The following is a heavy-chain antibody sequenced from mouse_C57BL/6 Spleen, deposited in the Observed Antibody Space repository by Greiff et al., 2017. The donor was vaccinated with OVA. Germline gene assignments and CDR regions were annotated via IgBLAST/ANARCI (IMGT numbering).Heavy chain of an antibody. V-gene: IGHV2-9-1*01. Sequence: VKLQESGPGLVAPSQSLSITCTVSGFSLTSYAISWVRQPPGKGLEWLGVIWTGGGTNYNSALKSRLSISKDNSKSQVFLKMNSLQTDDTARYYCARKNYYGSSYVYWYFDVWGTGTTVTVSS. CDR3: ARKNYYGSSYVYWYFDV. J-gene: IGHJ1*03. CDR2: IWTGGGT. D-gene: IGHD1-1*01. CDR1: GFSLTSYA.